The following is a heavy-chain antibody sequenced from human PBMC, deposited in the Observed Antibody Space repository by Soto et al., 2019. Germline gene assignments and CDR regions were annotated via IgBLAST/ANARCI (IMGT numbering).Heavy chain of an antibody. V-gene: IGHV3-30*18. CDR2: ISYDGSDK. J-gene: IGHJ4*02. D-gene: IGHD3-16*02. Sequence: QVQLVESGGGVVQPGRSLRLSCAASGFTFNSYGMHWVRQAPGKGLEWVAVISYDGSDKYYADSVKGRFTISRDNSKNTLYLQMNSLRAGDTAVYYCSKDLDGLQGLVDSSFCFDYWGQGTLVTVSS. CDR1: GFTFNSYG. CDR3: SKDLDGLQGLVDSSFCFDY.